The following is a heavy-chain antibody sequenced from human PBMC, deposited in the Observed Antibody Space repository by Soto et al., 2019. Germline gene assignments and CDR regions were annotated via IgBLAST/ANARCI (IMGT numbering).Heavy chain of an antibody. CDR2: INHSGST. D-gene: IGHD1-26*01. CDR3: ATYGSPDEGWFDP. J-gene: IGHJ5*02. CDR1: GGSFSCYY. V-gene: IGHV4-34*01. Sequence: KASETLSLTCAVYGGSFSCYYWSWIRQPPGKGLEWIGEINHSGSTNYNPSLKSRVTISVDTSKNQFSLKLSSVTAADTAVYYCATYGSPDEGWFDPWGQGTLVTVSS.